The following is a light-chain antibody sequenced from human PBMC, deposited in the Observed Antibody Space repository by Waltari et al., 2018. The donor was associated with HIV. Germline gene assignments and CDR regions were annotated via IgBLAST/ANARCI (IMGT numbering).Light chain of an antibody. CDR1: SSNIGAGYD. CDR2: DNT. J-gene: IGLJ2*01. CDR3: QSYDSSLKVI. V-gene: IGLV1-40*01. Sequence: QSVLTQPPSLPGAPGQRVTISCTGTSSNIGAGYDVHWYQQFPGSVPRLLIYDNTNRPSGVPDRFSGSKSGTSASLAISGLQAEDEADYYCQSYDSSLKVIFGGGTKVTVL.